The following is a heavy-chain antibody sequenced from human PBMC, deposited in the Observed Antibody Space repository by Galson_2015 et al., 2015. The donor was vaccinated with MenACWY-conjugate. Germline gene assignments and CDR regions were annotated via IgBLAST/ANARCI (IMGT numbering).Heavy chain of an antibody. CDR1: GGSISSYY. D-gene: IGHD6-13*01. CDR3: ARVKQQQLGFYYYYGMDV. Sequence: ETLSLTCTVPGGSISSYYWSWIRQPPGKGLEWIGYIYYSGSTNYNPSPKSRVTISVDTSKNQFSLKLSSVTAADTAVYYCARVKQQQLGFYYYYGMDVWGQGTTVTVSS. CDR2: IYYSGST. J-gene: IGHJ6*02. V-gene: IGHV4-59*01.